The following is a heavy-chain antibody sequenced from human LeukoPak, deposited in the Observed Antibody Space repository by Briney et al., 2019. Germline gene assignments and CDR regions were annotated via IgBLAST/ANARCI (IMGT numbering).Heavy chain of an antibody. J-gene: IGHJ4*02. CDR3: ARGRNCGGDCYYFHY. CDR2: IYTTGST. D-gene: IGHD2-21*02. CDR1: GGSISGYY. V-gene: IGHV4-4*07. Sequence: SETLSLTCTVSGGSISGYYWSWIRQPAGKGLEWIGRIYTTGSTNYNPSLKSRVTMSVDTSKNQFSLKLTSVTAADTAVYYCARGRNCGGDCYYFHYWGQGTLVTVSS.